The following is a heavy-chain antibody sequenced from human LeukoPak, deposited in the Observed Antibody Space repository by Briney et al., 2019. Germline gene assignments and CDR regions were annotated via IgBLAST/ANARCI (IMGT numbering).Heavy chain of an antibody. Sequence: PGRSLRLSCAASGFTFSSYEMNWVRQAPGKGLEWVSYVSSSGSTIYYADSVKGRFTISRDNAKNSLYLQMNSLRAEDTAVYYCAREDGYSFDYWGQGTLVTVSS. CDR1: GFTFSSYE. CDR2: VSSSGSTI. J-gene: IGHJ4*02. V-gene: IGHV3-48*03. D-gene: IGHD5-18*01. CDR3: AREDGYSFDY.